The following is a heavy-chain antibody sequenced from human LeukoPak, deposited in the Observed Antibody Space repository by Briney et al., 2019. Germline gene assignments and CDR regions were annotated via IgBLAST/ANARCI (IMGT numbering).Heavy chain of an antibody. V-gene: IGHV3-30-3*01. CDR1: GFTFSSYA. CDR3: ARGAPPDY. Sequence: GGSLRLSCAASGFTFSSYAMYWVRQAPGKGLEWVAVISYDGDNKYYADSVKGRVTISRDNSKNTLYLQMNNLRAEDTAVYYCARGAPPDYWGQGTLVTVSS. J-gene: IGHJ4*02. CDR2: ISYDGDNK.